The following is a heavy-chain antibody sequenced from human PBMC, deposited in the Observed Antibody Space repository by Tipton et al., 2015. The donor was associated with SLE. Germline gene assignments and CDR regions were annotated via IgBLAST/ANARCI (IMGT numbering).Heavy chain of an antibody. Sequence: TLSLTCAVSGYLISSYYYWGWIRQPPGKGLEWVASIYHDGSNYYNPSLKRRVTLSVDTSKNQFSLKLNSVTAADTAIYYCARDSYGDYAYWGPGTLVTVSS. V-gene: IGHV4-38-2*02. J-gene: IGHJ4*02. CDR1: GYLISSYYY. CDR3: ARDSYGDYAY. CDR2: IYHDGSN. D-gene: IGHD4-17*01.